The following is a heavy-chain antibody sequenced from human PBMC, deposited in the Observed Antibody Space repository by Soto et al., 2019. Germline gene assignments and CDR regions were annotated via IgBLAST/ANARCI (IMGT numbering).Heavy chain of an antibody. D-gene: IGHD4-17*01. CDR2: ISGSGGST. J-gene: IGHJ4*02. CDR1: GFTFSSYA. V-gene: IGHV3-23*01. Sequence: PRLSCAASGFTFSSYAMSWVRQAPGKGLEWVSAISGSGGSTYYADSVKGRFTISRDNSKNTLYLQMNSLRAEDTAVYYCAKDKHDYGDYAPFDYWGQGTLVTVSS. CDR3: AKDKHDYGDYAPFDY.